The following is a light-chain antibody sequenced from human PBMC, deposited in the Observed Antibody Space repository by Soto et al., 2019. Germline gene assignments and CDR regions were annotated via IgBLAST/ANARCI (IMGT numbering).Light chain of an antibody. Sequence: DLQMTPSPSPLSASVGDRVTITCRASQSISSWLAWDQQTPGKAPXXLIYKASTLKSGVPSRFSGSGSGTDFTFTISRLQPEDTATDDCQQYENLPTFGQGTRLEIK. CDR3: QQYENLPT. CDR2: KAS. CDR1: QSISSW. J-gene: IGKJ5*01. V-gene: IGKV1-5*03.